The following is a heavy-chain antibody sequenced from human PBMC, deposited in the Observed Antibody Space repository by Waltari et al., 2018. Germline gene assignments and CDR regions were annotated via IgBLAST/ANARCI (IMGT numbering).Heavy chain of an antibody. CDR3: ARLHFITFMVAVPGWFDP. J-gene: IGHJ5*02. CDR1: GDNFNSNS. D-gene: IGHD3-3*02. CDR2: VIPILGKP. V-gene: IGHV1-69*01. Sequence: QLQLVQSGPEVKQPGSSVRVSCKPSGDNFNSNSINRGRQAPGQGLEWMGGVIPILGKPNYSQKFQGRVTIIADVSTSTVYLDLSSLRADDTATYYCARLHFITFMVAVPGWFDPWGQGTLVTVSS.